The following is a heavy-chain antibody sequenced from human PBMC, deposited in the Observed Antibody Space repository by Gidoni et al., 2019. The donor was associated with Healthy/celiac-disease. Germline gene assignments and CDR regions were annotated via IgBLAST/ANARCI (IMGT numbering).Heavy chain of an antibody. CDR1: GFTSSRYG. D-gene: IGHD1-26*01. Sequence: QVQLVEYGGGVVQPGRSLRPSCAASGFTSSRYGMHWVRQAPVKGLEWVAVITYDESNKYDADSVKGRFTISRDNAKKTLYLQMNSLREEETAVYYCAKGRMVGPRVPVFMDVWGKGTTVTVSS. CDR3: AKGRMVGPRVPVFMDV. J-gene: IGHJ6*03. CDR2: ITYDESNK. V-gene: IGHV3-30*18.